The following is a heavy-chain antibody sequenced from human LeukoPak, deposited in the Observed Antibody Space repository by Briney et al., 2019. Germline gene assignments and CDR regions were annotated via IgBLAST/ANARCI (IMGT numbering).Heavy chain of an antibody. CDR3: ARDGSAYSYGLDY. V-gene: IGHV4-59*01. CDR1: GGSINSYY. D-gene: IGHD5-18*01. CDR2: IYYSGST. Sequence: SETLSLTCTVSGGSINSYYWSWIRQPPGKGLEWIAYIYYSGSTNYNPSLKSRVTISVDTAKNQFSLKLSSVTAADTAVYYCARDGSAYSYGLDYWGQGTLVTVSS. J-gene: IGHJ4*02.